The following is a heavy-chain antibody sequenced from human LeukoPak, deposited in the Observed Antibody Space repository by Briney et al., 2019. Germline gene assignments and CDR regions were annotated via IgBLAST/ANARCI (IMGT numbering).Heavy chain of an antibody. CDR1: GFTFSTYS. CDR2: ISSSSSYI. Sequence: GGSLRLSCAASGFTFSTYSMNWVRQAPGKGLEWVSFISSSSSYIYYADSVKGRFTISRDNAKNSLYLQMNSLRAEDTAVYYCARVTPPYSSSPNLDYWGQGTLVTVSS. V-gene: IGHV3-21*01. CDR3: ARVTPPYSSSPNLDY. D-gene: IGHD6-13*01. J-gene: IGHJ4*02.